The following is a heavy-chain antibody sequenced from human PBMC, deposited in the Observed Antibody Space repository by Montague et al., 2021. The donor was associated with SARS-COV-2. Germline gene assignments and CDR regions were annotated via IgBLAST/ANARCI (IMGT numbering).Heavy chain of an antibody. Sequence: SETLSLTCAVYGGSFSGYYWSWIRQPPGKGLEWIGEINHSGSTSYNPSLKSRVTISVDTSKNQFFLRLSSVTAADTAVYCCARGRVELTMIVVIMAGASYYMDVWGKGTTVTVSS. V-gene: IGHV4-34*01. D-gene: IGHD3-22*01. CDR2: INHSGST. J-gene: IGHJ6*03. CDR3: ARGRVELTMIVVIMAGASYYMDV. CDR1: GGSFSGYY.